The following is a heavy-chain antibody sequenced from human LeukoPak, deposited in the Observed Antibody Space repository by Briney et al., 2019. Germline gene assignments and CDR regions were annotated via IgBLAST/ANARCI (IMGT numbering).Heavy chain of an antibody. D-gene: IGHD2-15*01. Sequence: PSETLSLTCAVSDYSISSGYYWGWIRPPPGEGLEWIGSIYHSGSTYYNPSLKRRVTISVDTSKNQFSLKLSSVTAADTAVYYCAAGYCSGGSCYSVVHDAFDIWGQGTMVTVSS. CDR2: IYHSGST. J-gene: IGHJ3*02. CDR3: AAGYCSGGSCYSVVHDAFDI. CDR1: DYSISSGYY. V-gene: IGHV4-38-2*01.